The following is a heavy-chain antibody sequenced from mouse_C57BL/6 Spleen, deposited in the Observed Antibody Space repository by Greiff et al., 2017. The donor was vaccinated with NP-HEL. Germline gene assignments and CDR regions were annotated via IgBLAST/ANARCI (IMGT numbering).Heavy chain of an antibody. J-gene: IGHJ3*01. Sequence: VQLQQPGAELVRPGSSVKLSCKASGYTFTSYWMDWVKQRPGQGLEWIGNIYPSDGGTHYNQKFKDKATLTVDKSSSTAYMQLSSLTSEDSAVYYCARSETAQGRGFAYWGQGTLVTVSA. CDR3: ARSETAQGRGFAY. V-gene: IGHV1-61*01. D-gene: IGHD3-2*02. CDR1: GYTFTSYW. CDR2: IYPSDGGT.